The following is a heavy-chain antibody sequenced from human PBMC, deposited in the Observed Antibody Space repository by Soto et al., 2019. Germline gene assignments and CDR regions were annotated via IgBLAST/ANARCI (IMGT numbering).Heavy chain of an antibody. J-gene: IGHJ5*02. CDR1: GGSITNYL. V-gene: IGHV4-59*01. CDR3: ARVYGSGSLTNWFDP. D-gene: IGHD3-10*01. CDR2: IYYSGTT. Sequence: QVQLQESGPGLVKPSETLSLTCTVSGGSITNYLWSWIRQSPGKGLEWIGYIYYSGTTNYNPSLMSRVTISVDTSKNHFSLILTSVTAADTAVYYCARVYGSGSLTNWFDPWGRGTLVTVSS.